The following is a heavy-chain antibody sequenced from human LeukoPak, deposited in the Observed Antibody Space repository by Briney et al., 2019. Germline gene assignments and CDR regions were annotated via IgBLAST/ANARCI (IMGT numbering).Heavy chain of an antibody. CDR1: GYSISSGWH. Sequence: SETLSLRCDVSGYSISSGWHWGWIRQPPGQGLEWIAGIYHTGTTFYNPSLKSRVTISVDTSKNKFSLKLSSVTAADTAVYYCARVASSLFGYASFDYWGQGTLVTVSS. D-gene: IGHD2-8*01. V-gene: IGHV4-38-2*01. CDR2: IYHTGTT. J-gene: IGHJ4*02. CDR3: ARVASSLFGYASFDY.